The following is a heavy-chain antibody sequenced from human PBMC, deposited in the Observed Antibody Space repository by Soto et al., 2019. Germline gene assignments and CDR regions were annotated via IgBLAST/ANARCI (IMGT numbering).Heavy chain of an antibody. V-gene: IGHV4-34*01. CDR2: ISHSGST. J-gene: IGHJ4*02. D-gene: IGHD1-26*01. CDR3: GRLGATETTWGTDS. Sequence: SETLSLTCAVYGGSFSWYRWSWIRQTPGKGLEWIGEISHSGSTDYNPSLKSRVTISEDTSKNQVSLKVSSVTAADTAVYYCGRLGATETTWGTDSWGQGSLVTVSS. CDR1: GGSFSWYR.